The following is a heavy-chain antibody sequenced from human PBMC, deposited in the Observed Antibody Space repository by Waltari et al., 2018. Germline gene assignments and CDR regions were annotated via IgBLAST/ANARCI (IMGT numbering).Heavy chain of an antibody. V-gene: IGHV4-34*01. D-gene: IGHD2-2*01. Sequence: QVQLQQWGAGLLKPSETLSLTCAVYGGSFSGYYWSWIRQPPGTGLEWIGEINHSGRTNYNPALKSRVTISVDTSKNQFSLKLSSVTAADTAVYYCARGGGGYCSSTSCYSPKVFDYWGQGTLVTVSS. J-gene: IGHJ4*02. CDR3: ARGGGGYCSSTSCYSPKVFDY. CDR1: GGSFSGYY. CDR2: INHSGRT.